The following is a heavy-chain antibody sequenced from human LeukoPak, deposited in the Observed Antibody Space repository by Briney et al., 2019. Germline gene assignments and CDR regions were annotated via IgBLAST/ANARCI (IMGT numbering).Heavy chain of an antibody. CDR2: IYTSGST. J-gene: IGHJ6*02. V-gene: IGHV4-4*07. D-gene: IGHD3-10*01. CDR1: GGSISSYY. CDR3: AREATYHYVSGERYYGMDV. Sequence: SETLSLTCTVSGGSISSYYWSWIRQPAGKGLEWIGRIYTSGSTNYNPSLKSRVTMSVDTSKNQFSLKLSSVTAADTAVYYCAREATYHYVSGERYYGMDVWGQGTTVTVSS.